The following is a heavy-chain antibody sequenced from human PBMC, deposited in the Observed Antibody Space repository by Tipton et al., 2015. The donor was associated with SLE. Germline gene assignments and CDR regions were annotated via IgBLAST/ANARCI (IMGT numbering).Heavy chain of an antibody. Sequence: TLSLTCTVSGGSMSNYYWSWLRQSPGKGLEWIGYMHYSGSTNYNPSLKSRVTISVATSKNQFSLKLRSVTAADTAVYYCARRGYKSWYFDLWGRGALVTVSS. CDR3: ARRGYKSWYFDL. CDR2: MHYSGST. D-gene: IGHD5-24*01. J-gene: IGHJ2*01. CDR1: GGSMSNYY. V-gene: IGHV4-59*01.